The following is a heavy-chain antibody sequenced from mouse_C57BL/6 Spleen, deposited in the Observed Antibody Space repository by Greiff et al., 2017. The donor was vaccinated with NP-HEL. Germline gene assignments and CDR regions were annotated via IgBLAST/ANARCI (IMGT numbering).Heavy chain of an antibody. Sequence: QVTLKECGPGILQSSQTLSLTCSFSGFSLSTSGMGVSWIRQPSGKGLEWLAHIYWDDDKRYNPSLKSRLTISKDTSRNQVFLKITSVDTADTATYYCARSSVYFDYWGQGTTLTVSS. CDR1: GFSLSTSGMG. CDR2: IYWDDDK. J-gene: IGHJ2*01. CDR3: ARSSVYFDY. V-gene: IGHV8-12*01.